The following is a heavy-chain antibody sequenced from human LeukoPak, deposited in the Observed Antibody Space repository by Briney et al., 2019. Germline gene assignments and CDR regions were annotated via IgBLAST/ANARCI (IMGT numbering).Heavy chain of an antibody. CDR1: GYTLTELS. CDR3: ATASDMAARLGSFDC. D-gene: IGHD6-6*01. Sequence: ASVKVSCKVSGYTLTELSMHWVRQAPGKGFEWMGSFDPEDGETIYAQKFQGRVTMTEDTTTDTAYMELSSLRSEDTAVYYCATASDMAARLGSFDCWGQGTLVTVSS. V-gene: IGHV1-24*01. J-gene: IGHJ4*02. CDR2: FDPEDGET.